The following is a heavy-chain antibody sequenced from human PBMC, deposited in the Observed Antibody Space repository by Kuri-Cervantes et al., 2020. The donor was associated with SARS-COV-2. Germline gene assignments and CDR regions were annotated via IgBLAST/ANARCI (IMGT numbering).Heavy chain of an antibody. D-gene: IGHD4-11*01. CDR3: ARGGDYSNWFDP. V-gene: IGHV4-59*11. Sequence: GSLRLSCTVSGGSISSHYWTWIRQPPGKRLEWIGYIYYTGSTNYNPSLKSRVTISVDTSKNQFSLKLSSVTAADTAVYYCARGGDYSNWFDPWGQGTLVTVSS. J-gene: IGHJ5*02. CDR2: IYYTGST. CDR1: GGSISSHY.